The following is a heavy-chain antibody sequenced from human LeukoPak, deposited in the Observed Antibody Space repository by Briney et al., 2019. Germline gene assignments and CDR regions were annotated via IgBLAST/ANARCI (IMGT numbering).Heavy chain of an antibody. J-gene: IGHJ4*02. V-gene: IGHV3-74*01. Sequence: PGGSLRLSCADSGFNFSSYWMHWVRHTPGEGLVWVAHINNDGSSTGYADSLKGQFTISRDNAKDTLYPQMNRQRVEDTAVYYCARDKDSSGYNDYWGQGTLVTVSS. D-gene: IGHD3-22*01. CDR2: INNDGSST. CDR1: GFNFSSYW. CDR3: ARDKDSSGYNDY.